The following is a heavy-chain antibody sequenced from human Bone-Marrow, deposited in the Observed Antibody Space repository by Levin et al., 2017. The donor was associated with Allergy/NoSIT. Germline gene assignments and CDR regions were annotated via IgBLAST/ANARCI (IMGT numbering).Heavy chain of an antibody. D-gene: IGHD2-21*02. CDR1: GFSFSNYV. CDR2: ISFDGSET. J-gene: IGHJ4*02. CDR3: ARQMCGSDCYPDDY. Sequence: GGSLRLSCAASGFSFSNYVMYWVRQAPGKGLEWVSFISFDGSETYADSVKGRFTISRDNSSNTLFLQMNSLRPEDTAVYYCARQMCGSDCYPDDYWGQGTLVTVSS. V-gene: IGHV3-30-3*01.